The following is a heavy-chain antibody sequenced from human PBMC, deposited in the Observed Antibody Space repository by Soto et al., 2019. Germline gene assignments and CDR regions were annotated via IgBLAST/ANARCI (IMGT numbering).Heavy chain of an antibody. CDR2: INASGGST. V-gene: IGHV1-46*01. D-gene: IGHD6-13*01. J-gene: IGHJ4*02. Sequence: ASVKVSCKASGYTFTSYYMHWVRQAPGQGLEWMGIINASGGSTRYAQKFQGRVTITRDTSANTAYMELSSLRSEDTAVYYCARDVAAADYWGQGTLVTVSS. CDR3: ARDVAAADY. CDR1: GYTFTSYY.